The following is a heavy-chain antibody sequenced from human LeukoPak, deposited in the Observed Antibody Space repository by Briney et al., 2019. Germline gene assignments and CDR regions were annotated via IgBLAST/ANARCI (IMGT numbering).Heavy chain of an antibody. D-gene: IGHD2-8*01. CDR3: ARHLPFSNAAGEHSDY. J-gene: IGHJ4*02. Sequence: SETLSLTCAVYGGSFSGYYWSWIRQPPGKGLEWIGEINHSGSTNYNPSLKSRVTISVDTSKNQFSLKLSSVTAADTAVYYCARHLPFSNAAGEHSDYWGQGTLVTVSS. V-gene: IGHV4-34*01. CDR2: INHSGST. CDR1: GGSFSGYY.